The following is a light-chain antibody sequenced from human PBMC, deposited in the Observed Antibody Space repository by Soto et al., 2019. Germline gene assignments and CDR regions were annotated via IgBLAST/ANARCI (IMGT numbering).Light chain of an antibody. CDR3: QQRSNWLT. CDR1: QSVSSY. J-gene: IGKJ4*01. CDR2: DAS. Sequence: DIVLTQSPHTLSLSPGERATLSCRASQSVSSYLAWYQQKPGQAPRLLIYDASNRATGIPARFSGSGSVTDFTLTISSLEPEDFAVYYCQQRSNWLTFGGGTKVEIK. V-gene: IGKV3-11*01.